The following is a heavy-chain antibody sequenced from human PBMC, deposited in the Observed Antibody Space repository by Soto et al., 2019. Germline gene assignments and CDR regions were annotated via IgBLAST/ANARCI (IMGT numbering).Heavy chain of an antibody. D-gene: IGHD2-2*01. V-gene: IGHV3-23*01. CDR3: AKKFGSTRCYDY. Sequence: EVQLLESGGGLVQPGGSLRLSCAGYGFTFSNFAMSWVRQAPGKGLEWVSAISDGGGGTYYADSVKGRFTISRDNSKNTLYLQMNSLRAEDTAVYYCAKKFGSTRCYDYWGQGTLVTVSS. CDR2: ISDGGGGT. CDR1: GFTFSNFA. J-gene: IGHJ4*02.